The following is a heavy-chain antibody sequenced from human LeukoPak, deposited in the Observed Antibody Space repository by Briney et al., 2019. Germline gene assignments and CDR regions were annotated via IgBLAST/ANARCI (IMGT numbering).Heavy chain of an antibody. Sequence: GGSLTLSCAASGFTCSSYEMNWVRQAPGKGLEWVSYISISCRTIYYADCVKGLFTISRERAKNSLYLHVNSLSPEDTAVYYCAALGITMIGAVWSKATTVTTSS. CDR2: ISISCRTI. CDR1: GFTCSSYE. D-gene: IGHD3-10*02. J-gene: IGHJ6*04. V-gene: IGHV3-48*03. CDR3: AALGITMIGAV.